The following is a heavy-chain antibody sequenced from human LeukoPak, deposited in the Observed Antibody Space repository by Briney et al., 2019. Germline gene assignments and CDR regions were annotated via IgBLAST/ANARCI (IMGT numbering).Heavy chain of an antibody. V-gene: IGHV1-2*02. J-gene: IGHJ4*02. CDR1: GYTFTGYY. D-gene: IGHD3-22*01. CDR3: ARGALPAYYYDSSGYPIDY. Sequence: ASVKVSCKASGYTFTGYYMHWVRQAPGQGLEWMGWINPNSGGTNYAQKFQGRVTMTRDTSISTAYMELSRLRSDDTAVYYCARGALPAYYYDSSGYPIDYWGQGTLITVSS. CDR2: INPNSGGT.